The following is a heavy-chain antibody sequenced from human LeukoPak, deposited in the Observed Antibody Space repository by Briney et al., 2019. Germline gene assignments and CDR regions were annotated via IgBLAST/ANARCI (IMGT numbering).Heavy chain of an antibody. J-gene: IGHJ6*02. V-gene: IGHV4-4*07. CDR1: GGSISSYY. Sequence: SETLSLTCTVSGGSISSYYWSWIRQPAGKGLEWIGRIYTSGSTNYNPSLKSRVTMSVDTSKNQFSLKLSSVTAADTAVYYCARDVMTTVWPYDYYYGMDVWGQGTTVTVSS. CDR2: IYTSGST. D-gene: IGHD4-11*01. CDR3: ARDVMTTVWPYDYYYGMDV.